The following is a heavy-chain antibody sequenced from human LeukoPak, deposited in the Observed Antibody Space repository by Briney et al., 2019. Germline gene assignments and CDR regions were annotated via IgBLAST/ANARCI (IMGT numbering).Heavy chain of an antibody. CDR3: AKGGATRGRFEN. D-gene: IGHD1-26*01. Sequence: PGGSLRLSCAASGFTFSSYAMHWVRQAPGKGLEWVAVISYDGSNKYYADSVKGRFTISRDNPTNSLYLQMNSLRAEDTAVYYCAKGGATRGRFENWGQGTRVTVSS. V-gene: IGHV3-30*04. CDR1: GFTFSSYA. J-gene: IGHJ4*02. CDR2: ISYDGSNK.